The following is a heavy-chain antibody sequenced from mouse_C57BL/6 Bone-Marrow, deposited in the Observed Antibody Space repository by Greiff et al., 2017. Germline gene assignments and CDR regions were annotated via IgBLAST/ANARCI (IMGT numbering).Heavy chain of an antibody. CDR2: MHPNGGSP. CDR3: ARSDDYDDYTMDY. D-gene: IGHD2-4*01. Sequence: VQLQQSGAELVKPGASVKLSCKASGYTFTNYWMHWVKQRPGQGLEWIGMMHPNGGSPDYNEKFKSKATLSVDKSSRTAYMELSSLTSEDSAVYYCARSDDYDDYTMDYWGQGTSVTVSS. V-gene: IGHV1-64*01. J-gene: IGHJ4*01. CDR1: GYTFTNYW.